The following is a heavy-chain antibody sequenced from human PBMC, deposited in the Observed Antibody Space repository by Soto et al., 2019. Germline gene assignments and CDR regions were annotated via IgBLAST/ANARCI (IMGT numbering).Heavy chain of an antibody. D-gene: IGHD2-15*01. Sequence: EVQLLESGGGLVQPGGSLRLSCAASGFTFSSYAMTWVRQTPGQGLRWVSTVTDGGDNTYHADSVKGRFTISRDTSKNTLYLQMNSLRVEDTAIYHCARLYSRAYDIWGQGTMVTVSS. V-gene: IGHV3-23*01. CDR3: ARLYSRAYDI. CDR1: GFTFSSYA. CDR2: VTDGGDNT. J-gene: IGHJ3*02.